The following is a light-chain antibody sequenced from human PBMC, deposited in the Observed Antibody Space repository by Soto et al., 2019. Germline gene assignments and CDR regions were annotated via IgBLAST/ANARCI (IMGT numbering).Light chain of an antibody. CDR1: SSDVGSYNL. J-gene: IGLJ2*01. V-gene: IGLV2-23*01. CDR2: EGR. CDR3: CSYAGSRFRV. Sequence: QSALTQPASVSGSPGQSITISCTGTSSDVGSYNLVSWYQQHPGKAPKLMIYEGRKRPSGVSNRFSGSKSGNTASLTISGLQAEDEADYYCCSYAGSRFRVFGGGTKLTVL.